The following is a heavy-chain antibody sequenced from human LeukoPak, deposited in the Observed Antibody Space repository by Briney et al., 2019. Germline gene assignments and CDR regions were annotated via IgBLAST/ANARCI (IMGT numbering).Heavy chain of an antibody. CDR3: AREGRDGYNFYWYFDL. CDR2: ISTSSTYI. CDR1: GFTFDDYA. J-gene: IGHJ2*01. D-gene: IGHD5-24*01. V-gene: IGHV3-21*01. Sequence: GGSLRLSCAASGFTFDDYAMHWVRQAPGKGLEWVSPISTSSTYIYYADSVKGRFTISRDNAKKSLSLQMNSLRAEDTAVYYCAREGRDGYNFYWYFDLWGRGTLVTVSS.